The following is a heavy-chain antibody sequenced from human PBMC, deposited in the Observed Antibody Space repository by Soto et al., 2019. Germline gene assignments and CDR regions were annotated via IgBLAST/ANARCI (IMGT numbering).Heavy chain of an antibody. CDR2: IAYDGSSK. J-gene: IGHJ5*02. CDR3: AKSLDGGAVQEFDP. V-gene: IGHV3-30*18. D-gene: IGHD3-3*01. CDR1: GFTFENFG. Sequence: QVQLVESGGGVVQPGMSRRLSCAASGFTFENFGMHWVRQAPGKGLGWVAVIAYDGSSKYYADSVKGRFTISRNNSNNTLILQMNSLRVEETAVYYCAKSLDGGAVQEFDPRGQGTLVTVSS.